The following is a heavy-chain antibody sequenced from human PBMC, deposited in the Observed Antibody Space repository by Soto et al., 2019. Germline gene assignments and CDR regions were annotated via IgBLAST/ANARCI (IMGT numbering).Heavy chain of an antibody. V-gene: IGHV3-74*01. CDR2: INTDGSIT. CDR1: GFTFSSYW. D-gene: IGHD6-19*01. Sequence: EAQLVESGGGLVQPGGSLRLSCAASGFTFSSYWMHWVRQVPGKGLVWVSRINTDGSITSYADSVQGRFTISRDNAKNTRYLQMNSLRAEDTAVYYCERVCSGWYHFDYWGQGPLVTVSS. CDR3: ERVCSGWYHFDY. J-gene: IGHJ4*02.